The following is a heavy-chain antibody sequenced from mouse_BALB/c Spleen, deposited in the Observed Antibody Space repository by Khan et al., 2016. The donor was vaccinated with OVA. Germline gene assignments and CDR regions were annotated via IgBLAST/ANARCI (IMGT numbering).Heavy chain of an antibody. CDR2: IIPSTDYT. CDR1: GYTFTTYT. D-gene: IGHD2-14*01. CDR3: AKEGAYYRSDGWFAY. J-gene: IGHJ3*01. Sequence: VQLQQSGAELARPGASVKMSCKASGYTFTTYTIHWVKQRPGQGLEWIGYIIPSTDYTTYNQKFKDKATLTADKSPSTANMQLSRLTSDDSAVYYCAKEGAYYRSDGWFAYWGQGTLVTVSA. V-gene: IGHV1-4*01.